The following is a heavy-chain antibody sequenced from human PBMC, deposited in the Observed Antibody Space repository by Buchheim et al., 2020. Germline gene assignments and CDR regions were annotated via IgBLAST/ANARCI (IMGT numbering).Heavy chain of an antibody. Sequence: EVQLVQSGGGLVQPGGSLRLFCAASGFTFSSYAMSWVRQAPGKGLEWVSVISGSGGSTYYADSVKGRFTISRDNSKNTLHLQMNSLRAEDTAVYYCAKGRSDFWSGGSSVYAMDVWGQGTT. CDR1: GFTFSSYA. CDR2: ISGSGGST. D-gene: IGHD3-3*01. V-gene: IGHV3-23*04. CDR3: AKGRSDFWSGGSSVYAMDV. J-gene: IGHJ6*02.